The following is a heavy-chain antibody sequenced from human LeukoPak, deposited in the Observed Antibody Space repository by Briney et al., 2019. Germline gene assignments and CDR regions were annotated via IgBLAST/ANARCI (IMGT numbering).Heavy chain of an antibody. V-gene: IGHV1-18*01. CDR3: ARVGYDYVWGSYTPNYYFDY. Sequence: ASVKVSCKASGYTFTSYGISWVRQAPGQGLEGVGWISAYNGDTNYAKKLQGRVTMTTDTSTSTAYMELRSLRSDDTAVYYCARVGYDYVWGSYTPNYYFDYWGQGTLVTVSS. J-gene: IGHJ4*02. CDR2: ISAYNGDT. CDR1: GYTFTSYG. D-gene: IGHD3-16*01.